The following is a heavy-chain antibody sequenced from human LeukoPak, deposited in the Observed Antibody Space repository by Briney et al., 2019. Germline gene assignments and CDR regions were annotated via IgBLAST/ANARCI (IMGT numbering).Heavy chain of an antibody. CDR3: ARDKVSYGSGSYYGY. V-gene: IGHV3-23*01. D-gene: IGHD3-10*01. J-gene: IGHJ4*02. CDR2: ISGSGGST. CDR1: GFTFSSYA. Sequence: GGSLRLSCAASGFTFSSYAMSWVRQAPGKGLEWVSAISGSGGSTYYADSVKGRFTISRDNAKNSLYLQMNSLRAEDTAVYYCARDKVSYGSGSYYGYWGQGTLVTVSS.